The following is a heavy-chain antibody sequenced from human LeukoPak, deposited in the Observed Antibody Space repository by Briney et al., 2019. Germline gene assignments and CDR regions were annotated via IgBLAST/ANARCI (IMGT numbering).Heavy chain of an antibody. CDR2: FDPEDGET. CDR3: AARIAAPYYFDY. J-gene: IGHJ4*02. CDR1: GYTLTELS. D-gene: IGHD6-13*01. Sequence: ASVKVSCKVSGYTLTELSVHWVRQAPGKGLEWMGGFDPEDGETIYAQKFQGRVTMTEDTSTDTAYMELSSLRSEDTAVYYCAARIAAPYYFDYWGQGTLVTVSS. V-gene: IGHV1-24*01.